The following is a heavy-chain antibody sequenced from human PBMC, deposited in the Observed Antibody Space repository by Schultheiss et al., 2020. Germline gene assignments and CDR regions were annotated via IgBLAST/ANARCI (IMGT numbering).Heavy chain of an antibody. Sequence: GGSLRLSCAASGFTVSSNYMSWVSQLPRKGLEWVGRIKSKTAGGTTDYAAPVKGRFTISRDDSKNTLYLQMNSLKTEDTAVYYCTTDHPSDYWGQGTLVTVSS. J-gene: IGHJ4*02. V-gene: IGHV3-15*01. CDR2: IKSKTAGGTT. CDR1: GFTVSSNY. CDR3: TTDHPSDY.